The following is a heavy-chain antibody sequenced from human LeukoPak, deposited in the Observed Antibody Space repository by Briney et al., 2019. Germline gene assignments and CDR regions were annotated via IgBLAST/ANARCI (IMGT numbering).Heavy chain of an antibody. J-gene: IGHJ5*02. CDR1: GYTFTGYY. D-gene: IGHD6-13*01. Sequence: ASVTVSCKASGYTFTGYYMNWVRQASGQGLEWMGWINPNSGGTNYAQKFQGRVTMTRDTSISTAYMELSRLRSDDTAVYYCARDRRRRAAAGNSMSWFDPWGQGTLVTVSS. V-gene: IGHV1-2*02. CDR3: ARDRRRRAAAGNSMSWFDP. CDR2: INPNSGGT.